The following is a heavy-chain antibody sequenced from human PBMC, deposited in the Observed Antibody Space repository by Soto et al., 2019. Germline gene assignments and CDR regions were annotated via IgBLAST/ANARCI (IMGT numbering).Heavy chain of an antibody. CDR3: AHISHLGELSSFYYYYYYMDV. CDR2: IYWDDDK. Sequence: GPTLVNATQTLTLTCTFSWFSLSTSGVGVGWIRQPPGKALEWLALIYWDDDKRYSPSLKSRLTITKDTSKNQVVLTMTNMDPVDTATYYCAHISHLGELSSFYYYYYYMDVWGKGTTVTVSS. CDR1: WFSLSTSGVG. D-gene: IGHD3-16*02. V-gene: IGHV2-5*02. J-gene: IGHJ6*03.